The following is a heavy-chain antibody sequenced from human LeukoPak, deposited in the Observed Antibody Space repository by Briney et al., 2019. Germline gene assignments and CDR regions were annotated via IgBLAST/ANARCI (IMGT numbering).Heavy chain of an antibody. CDR2: IYYSGST. CDR3: ATQYCSSTSCSYPFDP. V-gene: IGHV4-59*01. CDR1: GDSISSYY. D-gene: IGHD2-2*01. Sequence: SETLSLTCTVSGDSISSYYWSWIRQPPGKGLEWIGYIYYSGSTNYSPSLKSRVIISVDTSKNQFSLKLSSVTAADTAVYYCATQYCSSTSCSYPFDPWGQGTLVTVSS. J-gene: IGHJ5*02.